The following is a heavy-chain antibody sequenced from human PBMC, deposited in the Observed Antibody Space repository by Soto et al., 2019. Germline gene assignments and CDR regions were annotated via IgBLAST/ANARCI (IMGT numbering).Heavy chain of an antibody. CDR3: ARGPVGATRAY. CDR1: GFTVSSNY. D-gene: IGHD1-26*01. CDR2: IYSGGST. V-gene: IGHV3-66*01. Sequence: EVQLVESGGGLVQPGGSLRLSCAASGFTVSSNYMSWVRQAPGKGLEWVSVIYSGGSTYYADSVKGRFTISRDNSKNTLYLRMNSLRAEDTAVYYCARGPVGATRAYWGQGTLVTVSS. J-gene: IGHJ4*02.